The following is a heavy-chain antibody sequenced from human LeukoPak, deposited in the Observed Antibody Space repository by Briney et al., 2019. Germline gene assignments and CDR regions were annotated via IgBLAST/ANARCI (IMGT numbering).Heavy chain of an antibody. Sequence: GGSLRLSCAASGFTFSSYGMNWVRQAPGKGLEWVSYISNTGNDIYYARSVKGRFTVSRDDVKNSLHLQMNSLRAEDTAFYYCAREFTAGDYYYYMDVWGKGTTVTVSS. D-gene: IGHD3-10*01. V-gene: IGHV3-48*03. CDR3: AREFTAGDYYYYMDV. J-gene: IGHJ6*03. CDR2: ISNTGNDI. CDR1: GFTFSSYG.